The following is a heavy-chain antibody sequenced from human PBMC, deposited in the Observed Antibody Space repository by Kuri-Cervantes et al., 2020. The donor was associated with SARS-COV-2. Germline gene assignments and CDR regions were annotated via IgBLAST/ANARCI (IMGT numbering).Heavy chain of an antibody. V-gene: IGHV3-74*01. J-gene: IGHJ6*03. CDR3: ARGWDHYYYYYMDV. Sequence: GGSLRLSCAASGFTFSSYWMHWVRQAPGRGLVWVSRINSDGSSTSYADSVKGRFTISRDNAKNTLYLQMNSLRAEDTAVYYCARGWDHYYYYYMDVWGKGTTVTVSS. CDR1: GFTFSSYW. CDR2: INSDGSST. D-gene: IGHD1-26*01.